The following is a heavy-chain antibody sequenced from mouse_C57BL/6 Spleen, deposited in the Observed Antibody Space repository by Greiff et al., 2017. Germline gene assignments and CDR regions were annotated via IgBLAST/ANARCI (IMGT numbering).Heavy chain of an antibody. D-gene: IGHD1-2*01. CDR1: GYTFTSYW. CDR3: AREGLRRPVARNYAMDY. Sequence: QVQLQQPGAELVRPGSSVKLSCKASGYTFTSYWMHWVKQRPIQGLEWIGNIDPSDSETHYNQKFKDKATLTVDKSSSTAYMQLSSLTAEDSAVYYCAREGLRRPVARNYAMDYWGQGTPVTVSS. CDR2: IDPSDSET. V-gene: IGHV1-52*01. J-gene: IGHJ4*01.